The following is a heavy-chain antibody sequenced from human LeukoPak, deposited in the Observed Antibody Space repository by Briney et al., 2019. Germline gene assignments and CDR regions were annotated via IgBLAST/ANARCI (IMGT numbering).Heavy chain of an antibody. V-gene: IGHV2-5*01. Sequence: SGPTLVKPTQTLTLTCTFSGFSLSTSGVGVGWIRQPPGKALEWLALIYWNDDKRYSPSLKSRLTITKDTSKNQVVLTMTNMDPVDTPTYYCAHRLDDILTGYYMVYFDNWGQGTLVTVSS. D-gene: IGHD3-9*01. CDR3: AHRLDDILTGYYMVYFDN. J-gene: IGHJ4*02. CDR1: GFSLSTSGVG. CDR2: IYWNDDK.